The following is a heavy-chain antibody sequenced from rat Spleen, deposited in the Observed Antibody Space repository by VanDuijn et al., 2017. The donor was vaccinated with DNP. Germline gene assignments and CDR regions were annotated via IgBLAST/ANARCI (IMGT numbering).Heavy chain of an antibody. CDR2: ISHDGTNT. V-gene: IGHV5-20*01. CDR1: GFIFSDYY. Sequence: EVQLVESGGGLVQPGRSLKLSCAASGFIFSDYYMAWVRQAPTKGLEWVASISHDGTNTYYRDSVKGRFTISRDNARSSLYLQMDSLRSEDTATYYCTTFDDYWGQGVMVTVSS. J-gene: IGHJ2*01. CDR3: TTFDDY.